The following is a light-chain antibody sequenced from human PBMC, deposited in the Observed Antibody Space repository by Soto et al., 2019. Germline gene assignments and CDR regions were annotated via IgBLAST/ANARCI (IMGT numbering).Light chain of an antibody. J-gene: IGKJ4*01. Sequence: DIVMTQSPDSLALSLGERATINCKSSQNLLYSSNNKNYLAWYQLKPGKAPKLRIYGASGLQSGVPSRVSGSGSGTHFTLTISSLQPEDFATDFCQQTYNTPQTFGGGTKVDIK. V-gene: IGKV4-1*01. CDR3: QQTYNTPQT. CDR2: GAS. CDR1: QNLLYSSNNKNY.